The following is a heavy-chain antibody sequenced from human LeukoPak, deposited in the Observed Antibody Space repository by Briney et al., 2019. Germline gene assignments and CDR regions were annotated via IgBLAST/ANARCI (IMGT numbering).Heavy chain of an antibody. CDR2: ISSSGSTI. D-gene: IGHD4-23*01. Sequence: GSLRLSCAASGFTFSSYEMHWVRQAPGKGLEWVSYISSSGSTIYYADSVKGRFTISRDNAKNSLYLQMNSLRAEDTAVYYCARDYGGSSPFDYWGQGTLVTVSS. J-gene: IGHJ4*02. CDR3: ARDYGGSSPFDY. CDR1: GFTFSSYE. V-gene: IGHV3-48*03.